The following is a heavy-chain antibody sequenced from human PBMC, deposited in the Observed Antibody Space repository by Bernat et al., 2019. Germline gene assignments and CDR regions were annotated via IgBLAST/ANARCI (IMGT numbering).Heavy chain of an antibody. CDR3: ARDSTSG. Sequence: EVQLVETGGDLIQPGGSLRLSCAASGFTVSSNYMSWVRQAPGKGLEWVSVIYRGGSTYYADSVKGRFTSSRNNSKNTLYLKMNSLRAEDTAVYYCARDSTSGWGQGTLVTVSS. V-gene: IGHV3-53*02. D-gene: IGHD3-10*01. CDR1: GFTVSSNY. CDR2: IYRGGST. J-gene: IGHJ4*02.